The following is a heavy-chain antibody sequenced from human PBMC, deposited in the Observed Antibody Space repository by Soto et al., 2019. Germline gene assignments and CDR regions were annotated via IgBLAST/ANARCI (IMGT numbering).Heavy chain of an antibody. V-gene: IGHV1-69*06. D-gene: IGHD1-26*01. J-gene: IGHJ4*02. Sequence: QVQLVQSGAEVKKPGSSVKVSCKASGGTFSSYAISWVRQAPGQGLEWMGGIIPIFGTANYAQKFQGRVTITADKSTSTADMELSSLRSYDKAVYYCARELTGVGATATYFDYWGQGTLVTVSS. CDR1: GGTFSSYA. CDR2: IIPIFGTA. CDR3: ARELTGVGATATYFDY.